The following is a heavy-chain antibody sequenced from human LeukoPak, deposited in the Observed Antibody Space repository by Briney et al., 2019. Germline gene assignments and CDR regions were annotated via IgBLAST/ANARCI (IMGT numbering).Heavy chain of an antibody. Sequence: GGSLRLSCAASGFTFSDYYMSWIRQAPGKGLEWVANIKQDGSEKYYVDSVKGRFTISRDNSKNTLYLQMGSLRAEDMAVYYCARVGYYGSGSYIAGREDYWGQGTLVTVSS. J-gene: IGHJ4*02. D-gene: IGHD3-10*01. CDR2: IKQDGSEK. CDR3: ARVGYYGSGSYIAGREDY. V-gene: IGHV3-7*01. CDR1: GFTFSDYY.